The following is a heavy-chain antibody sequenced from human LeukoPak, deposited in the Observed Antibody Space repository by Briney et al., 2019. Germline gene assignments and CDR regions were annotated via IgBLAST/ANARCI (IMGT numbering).Heavy chain of an antibody. V-gene: IGHV3-11*04. Sequence: GGSLRLSCAASGFTFSDYYMNWVRQAPGKGLEWVSYISSSGSTIYYANSVQGRFTVSRDNAKNSLYLQMNSLRAEDTAVYYCARGYCSGGSCYVFDYWGQGTLVTVSS. CDR3: ARGYCSGGSCYVFDY. J-gene: IGHJ4*02. D-gene: IGHD2-15*01. CDR1: GFTFSDYY. CDR2: ISSSGSTI.